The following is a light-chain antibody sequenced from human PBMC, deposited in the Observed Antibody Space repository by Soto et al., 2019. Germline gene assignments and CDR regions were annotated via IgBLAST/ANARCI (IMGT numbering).Light chain of an antibody. V-gene: IGLV2-8*01. CDR1: SSDVGDYNY. CDR3: SSYAGTNNPYV. J-gene: IGLJ1*01. CDR2: EVT. Sequence: LTQPPSASGSPGQSVTISCTGTSSDVGDYNYVSWYQHHPGKAPKLMIYEVTKRPSGVPDRFSGSKSGNTASLTASGLQAEDEADYYCSSYAGTNNPYVFGTGTKVTVL.